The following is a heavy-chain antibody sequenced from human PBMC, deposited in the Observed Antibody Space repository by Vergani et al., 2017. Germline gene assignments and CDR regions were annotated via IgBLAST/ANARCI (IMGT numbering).Heavy chain of an antibody. J-gene: IGHJ5*02. CDR3: ARAPATGWEFWSGYYGITGTTGWFDP. CDR2: ISSSSSTI. D-gene: IGHD1-7*01. Sequence: EVQLVESGGGLVQPGGSLRLSCAASGFTFSSYSMNWVRQAPGKGLEWVSYISSSSSTIYYADSVKGRFTISRDNAKNSLYLQMNSLRDEDTAVYYCARAPATGWEFWSGYYGITGTTGWFDPWGQGTLVTVSS. CDR1: GFTFSSYS. V-gene: IGHV3-48*02.